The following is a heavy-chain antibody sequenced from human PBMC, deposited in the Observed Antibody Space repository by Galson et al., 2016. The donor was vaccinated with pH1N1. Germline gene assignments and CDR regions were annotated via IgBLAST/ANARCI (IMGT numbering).Heavy chain of an antibody. J-gene: IGHJ6*02. CDR3: AMETPYSSGWGYYYGMDV. CDR2: TSYDGSNK. V-gene: IGHV3-30-3*01. CDR1: GFTFSTYA. Sequence: SLRLSCAASGFTFSTYAMHWVRQAPGKGLEWVALTSYDGSNKYYADSVKGRFTISRDNSKSTLYLEMNSLRAEDTAVYYCAMETPYSSGWGYYYGMDVRGQGTTVAVSS. D-gene: IGHD6-19*01.